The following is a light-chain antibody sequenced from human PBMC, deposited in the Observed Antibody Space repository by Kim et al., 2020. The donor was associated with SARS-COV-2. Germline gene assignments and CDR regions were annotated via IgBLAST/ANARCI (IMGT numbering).Light chain of an antibody. J-gene: IGLJ1*01. CDR1: SSNMASNS. CDR3: ASWDDSLNGYYV. CDR2: SDT. Sequence: QTVTISCSGSSSNMASNSVSWYQQLPGTAPKLLIQSDTQRPSGVPDRFSGSKSGTSASLAIRGLQSEDEADYYCASWDDSLNGYYVFGPGTKVTVL. V-gene: IGLV1-44*01.